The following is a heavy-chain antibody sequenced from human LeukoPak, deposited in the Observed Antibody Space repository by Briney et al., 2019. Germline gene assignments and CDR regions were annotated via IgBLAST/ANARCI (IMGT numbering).Heavy chain of an antibody. Sequence: GGSLRLSCAASGFTFSSYAMSWVRQAPGKGLEWVSAISGSGGSTYYADSVKGRFTISRDNSKNTLYLQMNSLRAEDTAVYYCARDRTEWELLGGAFDIWGQGTMVTVSS. CDR2: ISGSGGST. D-gene: IGHD1-26*01. J-gene: IGHJ3*02. CDR1: GFTFSSYA. V-gene: IGHV3-23*01. CDR3: ARDRTEWELLGGAFDI.